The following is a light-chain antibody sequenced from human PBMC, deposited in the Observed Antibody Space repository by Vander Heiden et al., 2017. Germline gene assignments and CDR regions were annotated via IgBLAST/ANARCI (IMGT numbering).Light chain of an antibody. J-gene: IGLJ3*02. CDR3: QSYDNDLSASV. CDR2: ANS. Sequence: QSVFTHPPPMPGAPGHRVTSSGTGSSSSIGAGDDVRWYQHLPGTAPNLLIYANSHRPSGVPDRFSSSKSGSSASLAITGLQAGDEADYYCQSYDNDLSASVFGGGTKLTVL. V-gene: IGLV1-40*01. CDR1: SSSIGAGDD.